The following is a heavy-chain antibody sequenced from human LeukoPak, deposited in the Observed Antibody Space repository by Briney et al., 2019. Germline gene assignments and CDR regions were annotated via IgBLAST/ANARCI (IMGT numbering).Heavy chain of an antibody. D-gene: IGHD3-10*01. CDR1: GFTFDDYA. CDR3: AKDLSSVFDALNI. V-gene: IGHV3-43*02. J-gene: IGHJ3*02. CDR2: ISGDGATT. Sequence: GGSLRLSCAASGFTFDDYAMYWVRQAPGKGLEWVSLISGDGATTYYAASVKGRFTISRDNKKNVLYLQMNNLGTEDTALFYCAKDLSSVFDALNIWGQGTLVTVSS.